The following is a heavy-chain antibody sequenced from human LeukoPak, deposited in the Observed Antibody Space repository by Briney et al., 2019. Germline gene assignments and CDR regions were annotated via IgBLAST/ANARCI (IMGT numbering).Heavy chain of an antibody. Sequence: GGSLRLSCTASGFTLSNYAMSWVRQAPGKGLEWVGFIRSKAYGGTTEYAASVKGRFTISRDDSKSIAYLQMNSLKTEDTAVYYCTRDMGWLVPGYFDYWGQGTLVTVSS. V-gene: IGHV3-49*04. D-gene: IGHD6-19*01. J-gene: IGHJ4*02. CDR3: TRDMGWLVPGYFDY. CDR1: GFTLSNYA. CDR2: IRSKAYGGTT.